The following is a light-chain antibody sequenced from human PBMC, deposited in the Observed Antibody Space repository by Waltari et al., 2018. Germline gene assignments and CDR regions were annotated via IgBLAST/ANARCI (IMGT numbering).Light chain of an antibody. CDR2: DVT. V-gene: IGLV2-14*03. J-gene: IGLJ2*01. Sequence: QSALTQPASVSGSPGQSITISCTGTTSDLGGYIYVSWYQQHPGRAPTLMIYDVTDRPSWISIRFSGSKSGNTASLTISGLRAEDEAYYYCTSYTTTSTLVLFGGGTKLTVL. CDR1: TSDLGGYIY. CDR3: TSYTTTSTLVL.